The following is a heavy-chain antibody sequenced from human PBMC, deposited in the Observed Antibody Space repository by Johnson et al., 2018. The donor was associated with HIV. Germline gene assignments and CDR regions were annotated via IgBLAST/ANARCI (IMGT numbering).Heavy chain of an antibody. CDR1: GFTFSSYA. D-gene: IGHD2/OR15-2a*01. V-gene: IGHV3-30*04. CDR2: ISYDGGDK. J-gene: IGHJ3*02. CDR3: VRGSRYTYDKDDVHLLQAFDI. Sequence: QVQLVESGGGVVQPGRSLRLSCAASGFTFSSYAMHWVRQAPGKGLEWVAVISYDGGDKDYADSAKGRFSISRDSSKNTLYLQMNSLRVEDTAVYYCVRGSRYTYDKDDVHLLQAFDIWGQGTVVTVSS.